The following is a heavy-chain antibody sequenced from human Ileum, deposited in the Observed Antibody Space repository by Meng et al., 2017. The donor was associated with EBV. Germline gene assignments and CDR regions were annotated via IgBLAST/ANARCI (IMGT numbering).Heavy chain of an antibody. J-gene: IGHJ4*02. CDR2: ININTGNP. CDR1: GYTFTSSS. CDR3: ARGNGWRFDY. D-gene: IGHD6-19*01. Sequence: QVQLGQPWSELKKPGDSVKVSCQAAGYTFTSSSMNWVRHTPGQGLEWMGWININTGNPTYAQGFTGRFVFSLDTSVSTAYLQIDSLKADDTAVYYCARGNGWRFDYWGQGTLVTVSS. V-gene: IGHV7-4-1*01.